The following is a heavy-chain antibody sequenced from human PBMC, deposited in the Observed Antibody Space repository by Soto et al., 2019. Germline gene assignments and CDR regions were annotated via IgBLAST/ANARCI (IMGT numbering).Heavy chain of an antibody. CDR2: ISLSSSTI. J-gene: IGHJ6*03. V-gene: IGHV3-48*01. CDR3: ARDSRNYYYYMDV. Sequence: EVQLVESGGGLVQPGWSLRLSCAASGFTFSSYNMNWLRQAPGKGLEWISDISLSSSTIFYADSVKGRFTISRDNAKNSLYLQMNSLRADDTAVDYCARDSRNYYYYMDVLGKGTTGTVSS. CDR1: GFTFSSYN.